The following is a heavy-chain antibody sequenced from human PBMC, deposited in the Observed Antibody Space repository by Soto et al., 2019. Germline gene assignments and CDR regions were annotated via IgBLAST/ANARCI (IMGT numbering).Heavy chain of an antibody. CDR3: ARHGSF. D-gene: IGHD3-16*02. V-gene: IGHV4-39*01. Sequence: QLQLQESGPGLVKPSETLSLTCTVSGVSISGTSYYWGWIRQTPAKVLEWIGTIYYSGENFYNPSLKRRVTISIDTSKNHFSLNLTSVTAADTAIYYCARHGSFWGQGALVTVSS. CDR2: IYYSGEN. CDR1: GVSISGTSYY. J-gene: IGHJ1*01.